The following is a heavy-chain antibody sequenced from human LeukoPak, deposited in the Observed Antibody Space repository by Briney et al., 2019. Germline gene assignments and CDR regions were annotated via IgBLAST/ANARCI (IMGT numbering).Heavy chain of an antibody. J-gene: IGHJ4*02. V-gene: IGHV3-30*18. CDR2: ISYDGSNK. CDR1: GFTFSSYG. CDR3: AKEAQYTYYYGSGSYFDY. Sequence: LPGGSLRLSCAASGFTFSSYGMHWVRQAPGKGLEWVAVISYDGSNKYYADSVKGRFTISRDNSKNTLYLQMNSLRAEDTAVYYCAKEAQYTYYYGSGSYFDYWGQGTLVTVSS. D-gene: IGHD3-10*01.